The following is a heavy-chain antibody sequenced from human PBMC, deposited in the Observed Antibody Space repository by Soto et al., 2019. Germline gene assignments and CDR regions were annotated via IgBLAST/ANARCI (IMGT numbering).Heavy chain of an antibody. CDR3: ARDRAVALKKTEFDY. J-gene: IGHJ4*02. D-gene: IGHD6-19*01. Sequence: PSVKVSCKASGYTFTSYGISWVRQAPGQGLEWMGWISAYNGNTNYAQKLQGRVTMTTDTSTSTAYMELRSLRSDDTAVYYCARDRAVALKKTEFDYWGQGTLVTVSS. CDR1: GYTFTSYG. V-gene: IGHV1-18*04. CDR2: ISAYNGNT.